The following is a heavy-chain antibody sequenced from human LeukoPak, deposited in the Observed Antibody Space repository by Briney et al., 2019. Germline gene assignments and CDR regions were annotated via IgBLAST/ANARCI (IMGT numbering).Heavy chain of an antibody. D-gene: IGHD3-22*01. J-gene: IGHJ3*02. V-gene: IGHV4-39*07. CDR3: ARKTYYYDSSGYTLKDAFDI. CDR2: IYYSGST. Sequence: PSETLSLTXTVSGGSISSSSYYWGWLRQPPGKGLEWIGSIYYSGSTYYNPSLKSRVTISVDTSKNQFSLKLSSVTAADTAVYYCARKTYYYDSSGYTLKDAFDIWGQGTMVTVSS. CDR1: GGSISSSSYY.